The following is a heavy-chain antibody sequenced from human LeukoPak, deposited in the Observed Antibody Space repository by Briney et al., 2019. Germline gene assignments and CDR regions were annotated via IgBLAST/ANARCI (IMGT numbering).Heavy chain of an antibody. CDR3: ARAFRYCSSTSCYNPLYYYYGMDV. Sequence: GGSLRLSCAASGFTFSSYGMHWVRQAPGKGLEWVADIWNDGSNKYYADSVKGRFTISRDNSKNTRYLQMNSLRAEDTAVYYCARAFRYCSSTSCYNPLYYYYGMDVWGQGTTVTVSS. V-gene: IGHV3-33*01. CDR1: GFTFSSYG. D-gene: IGHD2-2*02. J-gene: IGHJ6*02. CDR2: IWNDGSNK.